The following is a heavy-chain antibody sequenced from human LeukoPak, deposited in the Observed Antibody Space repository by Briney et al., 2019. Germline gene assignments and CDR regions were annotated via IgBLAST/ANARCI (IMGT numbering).Heavy chain of an antibody. J-gene: IGHJ4*02. CDR3: AKMNDYGGIRGYFDY. CDR2: ISGSGGST. D-gene: IGHD4-23*01. V-gene: IGHV3-23*01. Sequence: GGSLRLSCAASGFTFSSYAMSWVRQAPGKGLEWVSVISGSGGSTYYADSVKGRFTISRDNSKNTLYLQMNSLRAEDTAVYYCAKMNDYGGIRGYFDYWGQGTLVTVSS. CDR1: GFTFSSYA.